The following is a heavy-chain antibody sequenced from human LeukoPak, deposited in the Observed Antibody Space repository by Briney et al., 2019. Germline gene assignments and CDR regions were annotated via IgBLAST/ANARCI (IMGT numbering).Heavy chain of an antibody. J-gene: IGHJ6*02. Sequence: ASVKVSCKASGYTFTGYYMHWVRQAPGQGLEWMGWINPNSGGTNYAQKFQGRVTMTRDTSISTAYMELSRLRSDDTAVYYCARIARYFDWFSYYYGMDVWGQGTTVAVS. V-gene: IGHV1-2*02. D-gene: IGHD3-9*01. CDR2: INPNSGGT. CDR1: GYTFTGYY. CDR3: ARIARYFDWFSYYYGMDV.